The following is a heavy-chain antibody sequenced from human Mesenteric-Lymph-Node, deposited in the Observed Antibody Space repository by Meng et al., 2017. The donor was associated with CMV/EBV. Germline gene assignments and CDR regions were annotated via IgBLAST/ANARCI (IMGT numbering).Heavy chain of an antibody. CDR1: GYTFTKYA. CDR3: ARDQGPQYYGSGYFDN. CDR2: INPGNGDT. D-gene: IGHD3-10*01. V-gene: IGHV1-3*01. Sequence: SGYTFTKYAMHWVRQAPGQGLEWMGWINPGNGDTKYSQKFQGRVTITRVTSATTAYMELSSLRSEDTAVYYCARDQGPQYYGSGYFDNWGQGTLVTVSS. J-gene: IGHJ4*02.